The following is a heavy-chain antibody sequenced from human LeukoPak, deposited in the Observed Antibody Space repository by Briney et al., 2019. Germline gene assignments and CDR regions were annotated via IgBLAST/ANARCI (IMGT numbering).Heavy chain of an antibody. CDR3: AREVTLVRGIIRKYYFDS. D-gene: IGHD3-10*01. J-gene: IGHJ4*02. CDR1: GGSIRSGNYH. V-gene: IGHV4-61*09. CDR2: ISTSGST. Sequence: PSETLSLTCTVSGGSIRSGNYHWSWIRQPAGKGLEWIGHISTSGSTDYSPSLKSRVTISVDTSKNQFSLKLSSVTAADTAVYYCAREVTLVRGIIRKYYFDSWGQGSLVTVSS.